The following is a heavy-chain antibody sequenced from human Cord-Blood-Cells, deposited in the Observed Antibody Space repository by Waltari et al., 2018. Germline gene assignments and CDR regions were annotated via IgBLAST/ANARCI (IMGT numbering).Heavy chain of an antibody. CDR3: ARAPGETHWYFDL. J-gene: IGHJ2*01. V-gene: IGHV1-69*10. D-gene: IGHD7-27*01. CDR2: TTPILGIA. CDR1: GGTFSSYA. Sequence: QVQLVQSGAEVKKPGSSVKVSCKASGGTFSSYAISWVRQAPGQGLEWMGVTTPILGIATYAQKFQGRVTITADKSTSTAYMELSSLRSEDTAVYYCARAPGETHWYFDLWGRGTLVTVSS.